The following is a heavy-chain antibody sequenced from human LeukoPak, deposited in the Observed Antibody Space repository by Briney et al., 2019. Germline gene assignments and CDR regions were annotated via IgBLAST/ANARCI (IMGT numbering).Heavy chain of an antibody. CDR1: GFTFSSYA. V-gene: IGHV3-23*01. CDR2: ISGSGGGT. CDR3: AKKLVPYYYDSSGYS. D-gene: IGHD3-22*01. Sequence: PGGSLRLSCAASGFTFSSYAMSWVRQAPGKGLEWVSAISGSGGGTYYADSVKGRFTISRDNSKNTLYLQMNSLRAEDTAVYYCAKKLVPYYYDSSGYSWGQGTLVTVSS. J-gene: IGHJ5*02.